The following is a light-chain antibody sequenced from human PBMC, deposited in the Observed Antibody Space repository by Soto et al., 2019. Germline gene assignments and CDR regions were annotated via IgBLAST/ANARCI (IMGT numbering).Light chain of an antibody. CDR3: KQYNSYRT. CDR1: QSISSW. V-gene: IGKV1-5*03. J-gene: IGKJ1*01. CDR2: KAS. Sequence: DIQMTQSPSTLSASVGDRVTITCRASQSISSWLAWYQQKPGKAPKLLIYKASSLESGVPPRFSGSGSGTEFTLTISSLQPDDFATYYCKQYNSYRTFGQGTKVDIK.